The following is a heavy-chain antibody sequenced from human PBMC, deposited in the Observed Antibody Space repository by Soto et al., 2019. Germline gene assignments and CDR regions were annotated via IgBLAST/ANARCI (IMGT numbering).Heavy chain of an antibody. Sequence: VQLVESGGGLVKPGGSLRLSCAASGFTFSDYYMTWIRQAPGKGLEWVSYISSSGSTIYYADSVKGRFTVSRDNAKNSLFLQMNSLRAEDTGVYYCASDPFYYASGYWGQGTLVTVSS. V-gene: IGHV3-11*01. CDR3: ASDPFYYASGY. D-gene: IGHD3-10*01. J-gene: IGHJ4*02. CDR1: GFTFSDYY. CDR2: ISSSGSTI.